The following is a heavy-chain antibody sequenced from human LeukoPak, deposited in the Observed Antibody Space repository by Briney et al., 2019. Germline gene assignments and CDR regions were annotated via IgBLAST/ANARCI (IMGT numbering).Heavy chain of an antibody. D-gene: IGHD6-19*01. J-gene: IGHJ4*02. CDR1: GFTFGDYA. CDR3: TRVHDMEQWLLYYFAY. Sequence: PGRSLRLSCTASGFTFGDYAMSWVRQAPGKGLEWVGFIRSKAYGGTTEYAASVKGRFTISRDDSKSIAYLQMNSLKTEDTAVYSCTRVHDMEQWLLYYFAYWGQGTLVTVSS. V-gene: IGHV3-49*04. CDR2: IRSKAYGGTT.